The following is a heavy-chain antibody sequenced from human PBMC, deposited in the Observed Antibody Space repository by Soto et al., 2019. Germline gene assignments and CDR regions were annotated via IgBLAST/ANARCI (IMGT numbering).Heavy chain of an antibody. CDR3: ARALFPSIAAAGTPPLGY. V-gene: IGHV3-7*04. D-gene: IGHD6-13*01. CDR2: IKQDGSEK. CDR1: GFTFSSYW. J-gene: IGHJ4*02. Sequence: GGSLRLSCAASGFTFSSYWMSWVRQAPGKGLEWVANIKQDGSEKYYVDSVKGRFTISRDNAKNSLYLQMNSLRAEDTAVYYCARALFPSIAAAGTPPLGYSGPGAMVTVYS.